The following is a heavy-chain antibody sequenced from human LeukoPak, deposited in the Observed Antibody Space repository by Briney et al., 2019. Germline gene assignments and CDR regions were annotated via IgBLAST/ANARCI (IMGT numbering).Heavy chain of an antibody. D-gene: IGHD3-22*01. CDR2: IYYSGST. V-gene: IGHV4-34*01. CDR3: ARHFGYYYDSSGFKFDY. CDR1: GGTFSGYY. Sequence: SETLSLTCAVYGGTFSGYYWSWIRQPPGKGLEWIGYIYYSGSTNYNPSLKSRVTISVDTSKNQFSLKLSSVTAADTAVYYCARHFGYYYDSSGFKFDYWGQGTLVTVSS. J-gene: IGHJ4*02.